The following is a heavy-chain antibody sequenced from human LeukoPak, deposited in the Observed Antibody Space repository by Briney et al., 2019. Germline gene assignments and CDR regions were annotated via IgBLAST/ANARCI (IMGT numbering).Heavy chain of an antibody. D-gene: IGHD3-9*01. CDR1: GYTFTAYY. Sequence: ASVKVSCMASGYTFTAYYMHWVRPAPGQGLEWMGWINPNSGGTNYAQKFQGWVTMTRDTSISTAYMELSRLRSDDTAVYYCARDYRGVLRYFDWSGYGMDVWGQGTTVTVSS. V-gene: IGHV1-2*04. J-gene: IGHJ6*02. CDR3: ARDYRGVLRYFDWSGYGMDV. CDR2: INPNSGGT.